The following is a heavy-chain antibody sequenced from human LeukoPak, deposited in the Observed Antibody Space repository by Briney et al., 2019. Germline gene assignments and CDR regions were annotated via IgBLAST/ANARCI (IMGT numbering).Heavy chain of an antibody. CDR3: ARGERQWLVRDYYFDY. V-gene: IGHV1-8*01. CDR1: GYTFTSYD. D-gene: IGHD6-19*01. J-gene: IGHJ4*02. CDR2: MNPNSGNT. Sequence: ASVKVSCKASGYTFTSYDINWVRQATGQGLEWMGWMNPNSGNTGYAQQFQGRVTMTRNTSISTAYMELSSLTSEDTAVYYCARGERQWLVRDYYFDYWGQGTLVTVSS.